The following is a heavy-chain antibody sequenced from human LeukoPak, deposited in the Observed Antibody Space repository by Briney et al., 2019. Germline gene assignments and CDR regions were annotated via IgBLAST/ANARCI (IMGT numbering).Heavy chain of an antibody. CDR3: ARDESDPRHYYYGMDV. D-gene: IGHD2-21*02. CDR2: IYSGGST. CDR1: GFTVSSNY. J-gene: IGHJ6*02. Sequence: GGSLRLSCAASGFTVSSNYMSWVRQAPGKGLEWVSVIYSGGSTYYADSVKGRFTISRDNSKNTLYLQLNSLRAEDTAVYYCARDESDPRHYYYGMDVWGQGTTVTVSS. V-gene: IGHV3-66*01.